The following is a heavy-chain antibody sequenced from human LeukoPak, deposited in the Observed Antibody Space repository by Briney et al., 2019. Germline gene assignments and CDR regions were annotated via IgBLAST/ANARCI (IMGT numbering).Heavy chain of an antibody. Sequence: SETLSLTCTVSGGSINNYFWSWIRQPPGKGLEWIGYIYYSGSTNYNPSLKSRVTISVDTSKNQFSLKLSSVTAADTAVYYCARVDFWSGYSFDYWGQGTLVTVSS. V-gene: IGHV4-59*01. D-gene: IGHD3-3*01. J-gene: IGHJ4*02. CDR2: IYYSGST. CDR1: GGSINNYF. CDR3: ARVDFWSGYSFDY.